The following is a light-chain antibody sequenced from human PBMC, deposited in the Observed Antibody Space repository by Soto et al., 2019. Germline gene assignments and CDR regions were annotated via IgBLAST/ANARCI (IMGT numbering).Light chain of an antibody. CDR1: STNIGSSSL. V-gene: IGLV2-23*01. J-gene: IGLJ2*01. CDR2: EAT. Sequence: QSVLTQPASVSGSPGQSITISCTGSSTNIGSSSLVSWYQQHPGKAPKLMIYEATKRPSGLSDRFSGSKSGNTASLTISGLQAEDEADYFFCSSAGSDNYVLFGGGTKLTVL. CDR3: CSSAGSDNYVL.